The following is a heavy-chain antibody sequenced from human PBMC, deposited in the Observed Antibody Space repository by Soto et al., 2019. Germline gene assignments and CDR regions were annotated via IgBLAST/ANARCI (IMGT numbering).Heavy chain of an antibody. D-gene: IGHD6-19*01. J-gene: IGHJ4*02. CDR2: IKQDGSEK. CDR3: ARDRFIAVAGTDY. V-gene: IGHV3-7*01. Sequence: PGGSLRLSCAASGFTFSSYWMSWVRQAPGKGLEWVANIKQDGSEKYYVDSVKGRFTISRDNAKNSLYLQMNSLGAEDTAVYYCARDRFIAVAGTDYWGQGTLVTVSS. CDR1: GFTFSSYW.